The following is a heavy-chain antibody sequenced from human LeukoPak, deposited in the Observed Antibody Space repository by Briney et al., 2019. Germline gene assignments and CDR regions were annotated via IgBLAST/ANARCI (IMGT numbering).Heavy chain of an antibody. CDR2: IYYSGST. CDR3: ARPRSYYYMDV. V-gene: IGHV4-39*01. CDR1: GGSISSSSYY. D-gene: IGHD1-14*01. Sequence: PSETLSLTCTVSGGSISSSSYYWGWIRQPPGKGLEWFGSIYYSGSTYYNPSLKSRVTISVDTSKNQFSLKLSSVTAADTAVYYCARPRSYYYMDVWGKGTTVTVSS. J-gene: IGHJ6*03.